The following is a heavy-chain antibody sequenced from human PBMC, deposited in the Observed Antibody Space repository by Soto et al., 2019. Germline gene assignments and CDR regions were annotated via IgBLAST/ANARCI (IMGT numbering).Heavy chain of an antibody. CDR2: ISYDGSNK. V-gene: IGHV3-30*18. D-gene: IGHD2-2*01. CDR1: GFTFSSYG. J-gene: IGHJ6*02. CDR3: AKGVVPAATAYYYYGMDV. Sequence: QVQLVESGGGVVQPGRSLRLSCAASGFTFSSYGMHWVRQAPGKGLEWVAVISYDGSNKYYADSVKGRFTISRDNSKNTLYLQMTSLRAEDTAVYYCAKGVVPAATAYYYYGMDVWGQGTTVTVSS.